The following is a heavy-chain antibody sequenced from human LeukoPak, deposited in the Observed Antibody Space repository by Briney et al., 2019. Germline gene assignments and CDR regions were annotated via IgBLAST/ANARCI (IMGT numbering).Heavy chain of an antibody. Sequence: GGSLRPSCAASGFTFSSYSMNWVRQAPGKGLEWVSSISSSSSYIYYADSVKGRFTISRDNAKNSLYLQMNSLRAEDTAVYYCARVLGAAAGTFDAFDIWGQGTMVTVSS. CDR1: GFTFSSYS. CDR3: ARVLGAAAGTFDAFDI. V-gene: IGHV3-21*01. J-gene: IGHJ3*02. D-gene: IGHD6-13*01. CDR2: ISSSSSYI.